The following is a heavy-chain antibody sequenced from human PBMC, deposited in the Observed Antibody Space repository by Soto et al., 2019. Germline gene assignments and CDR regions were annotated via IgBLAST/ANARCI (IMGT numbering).Heavy chain of an antibody. Sequence: DVQLLESGGRLVQPEGSLRLSCAASGFTFSSYAMGWVRQGPGKGLEWVAVVSIGGSTHYADSVRGRFTISRDNCKNTLSLQMNSLTAEDTAVYFCAKRRGAGGHFDYWGQGALVTVSS. V-gene: IGHV3-23*01. CDR3: AKRRGAGGHFDY. D-gene: IGHD2-15*01. J-gene: IGHJ4*02. CDR2: VSIGGST. CDR1: GFTFSSYA.